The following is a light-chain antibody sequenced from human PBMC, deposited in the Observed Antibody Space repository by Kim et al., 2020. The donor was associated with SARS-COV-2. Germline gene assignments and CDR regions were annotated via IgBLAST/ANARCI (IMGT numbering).Light chain of an antibody. V-gene: IGKV3-11*01. CDR1: QSVSSY. J-gene: IGKJ5*01. CDR3: QQRSNWPPIT. CDR2: DAS. Sequence: PGERATLYCRASQSVSSYLAWYQQKPGQAPRLLIYDASNRATGIPARFSGSGSGTDFTLTISSLEPEDFAVYYCQQRSNWPPITFGQGTRLEIK.